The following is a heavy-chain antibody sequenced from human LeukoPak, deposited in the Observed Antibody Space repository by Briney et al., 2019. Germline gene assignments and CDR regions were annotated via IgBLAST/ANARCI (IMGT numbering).Heavy chain of an antibody. D-gene: IGHD2-2*01. CDR1: GYTFTSYY. Sequence: ASVKVSCKASGYTFTSYYMHWVRQAPGQGLEWMGIINPSGGSTSYAQKFQGRVTMTRDTSTSTVYMELSSLRSEDTAVYYCSRDSTMTDGMDVWGKGTTVTVSS. CDR2: INPSGGST. V-gene: IGHV1-46*01. J-gene: IGHJ6*04. CDR3: SRDSTMTDGMDV.